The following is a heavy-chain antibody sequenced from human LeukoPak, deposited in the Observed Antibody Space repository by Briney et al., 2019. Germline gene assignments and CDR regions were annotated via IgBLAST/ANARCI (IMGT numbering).Heavy chain of an antibody. V-gene: IGHV1-18*01. CDR2: VSIYNDNT. D-gene: IGHD3-9*01. Sequence: GASVKVSCKASGYSFTDYHFSWVRQAPGQGLEWLGWVSIYNDNTNYAREFQDRITMTTDISTSTAYMELKSLTSDDTAVYFCARTGHYRFDYWGQGTLVTVSS. CDR1: GYSFTDYH. CDR3: ARTGHYRFDY. J-gene: IGHJ4*02.